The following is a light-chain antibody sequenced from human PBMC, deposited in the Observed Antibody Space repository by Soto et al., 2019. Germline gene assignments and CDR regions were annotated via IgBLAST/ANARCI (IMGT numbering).Light chain of an antibody. Sequence: NVLTQSPDTLYLSPGERATLSCRASESVTSSHLAWYQQKRGQAPRLLIYGASSRATGIPDRFSGSGSGTDFTLTISRLEPEDFAVYYCQHYGSSSNTFGQGTRLEIK. CDR2: GAS. J-gene: IGKJ5*01. CDR3: QHYGSSSNT. CDR1: ESVTSSH. V-gene: IGKV3-20*01.